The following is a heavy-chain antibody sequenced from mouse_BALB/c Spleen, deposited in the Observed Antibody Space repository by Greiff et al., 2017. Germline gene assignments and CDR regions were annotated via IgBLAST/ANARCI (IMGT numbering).Heavy chain of an antibody. CDR1: GFTFSSYA. J-gene: IGHJ2*01. CDR3: ARGEGYYGLKDY. D-gene: IGHD1-2*01. CDR2: ISSGGST. V-gene: IGHV5-6-5*01. Sequence: VQLKESGGGLVKPGGSLKLSCAASGFTFSSYAMSWVRQTPEKRLEWVASISSGGSTYYPDSVKGRFTISGDNARNILYLQMSSLRSEDTAMYYCARGEGYYGLKDYWGQGTTLTVSS.